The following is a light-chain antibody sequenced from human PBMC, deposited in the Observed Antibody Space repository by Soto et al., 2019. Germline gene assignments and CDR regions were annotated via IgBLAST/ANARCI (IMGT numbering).Light chain of an antibody. CDR1: SNDVGGYNY. CDR3: SSYTGSSTPPYV. V-gene: IGLV2-14*01. CDR2: EVS. Sequence: QSALTQPASVSGSPGQSITISCTGTSNDVGGYNYVSWYQQHPGKAPKLMIYEVSNRPSGVSNRFSRSKSGNTASLTISGLQAEDEADYYCSSYTGSSTPPYVLGTGTKLTVL. J-gene: IGLJ1*01.